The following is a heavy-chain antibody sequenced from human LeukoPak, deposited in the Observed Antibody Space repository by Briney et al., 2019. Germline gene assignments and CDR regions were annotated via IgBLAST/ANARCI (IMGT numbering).Heavy chain of an antibody. CDR1: GYTFTCYY. J-gene: IGHJ4*02. CDR3: AGQFTSSSGAPDY. Sequence: ASVKVSCKASGYTFTCYYMHWVRQAPGQGLEWMGWINPNSGGTNYAQKFQGRVTMTRDTSISTAYMELSRLRSDDTAVYYCAGQFTSSSGAPDYWGQGTLVTVSS. CDR2: INPNSGGT. D-gene: IGHD6-6*01. V-gene: IGHV1-2*02.